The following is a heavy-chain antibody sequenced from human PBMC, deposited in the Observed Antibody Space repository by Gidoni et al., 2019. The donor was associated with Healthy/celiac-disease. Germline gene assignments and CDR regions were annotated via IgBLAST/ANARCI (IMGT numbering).Heavy chain of an antibody. CDR2: IKWNGGST. D-gene: IGHD3-10*01. Sequence: EVQLVESGGGVVRPGGSLRLSCAASGFTFDDYGMSWVRQAPGKGLEWVAGIKWNGGSTGYADSVKGRFTISRDNAKNSLYLQMNSLRAEDTALYYCARVIGSGITWVYYYYGMDVWGQGTTVTVSS. V-gene: IGHV3-20*04. CDR3: ARVIGSGITWVYYYYGMDV. CDR1: GFTFDDYG. J-gene: IGHJ6*02.